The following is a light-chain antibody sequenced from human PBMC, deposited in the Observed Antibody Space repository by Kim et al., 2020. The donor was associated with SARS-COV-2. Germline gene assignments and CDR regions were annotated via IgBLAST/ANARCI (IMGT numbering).Light chain of an antibody. CDR1: SLRNYY. CDR3: SSRDTSGHLWV. J-gene: IGLJ3*02. Sequence: ALRQIVRITCQGNSLRNYYADWFQQKPGQAPVLVIYGKKNRPSGIPDRFSGSSSGDTASLTITGAQAEDEAVYYCSSRDTSGHLWVFGGGTQLTVL. CDR2: GKK. V-gene: IGLV3-19*01.